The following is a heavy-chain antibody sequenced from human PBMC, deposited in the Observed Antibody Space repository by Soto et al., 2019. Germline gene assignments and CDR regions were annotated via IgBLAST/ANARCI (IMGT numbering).Heavy chain of an antibody. J-gene: IGHJ6*02. CDR3: ARLSGRILTGAMYNYGMDV. Sequence: SETLSLTCTVFGGSVTSYYWTWIRQPPGKSLEWVGYTYYSGSTNYNPSLKSRVTMSVDTSKNQFSLKLSSVTAADTAVYYCARLSGRILTGAMYNYGMDVWGQGTTVT. CDR2: TYYSGST. D-gene: IGHD3-9*01. V-gene: IGHV4-59*02. CDR1: GGSVTSYY.